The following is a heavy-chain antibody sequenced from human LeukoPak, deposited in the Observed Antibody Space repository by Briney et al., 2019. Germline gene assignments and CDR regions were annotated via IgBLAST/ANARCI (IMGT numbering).Heavy chain of an antibody. CDR1: GGSISSYY. Sequence: SETRSPTCTVPGGSISSYYWGWIRPPPGKGLEWIGYIYYNGNTRYNPSLMSRVTISVDTSKNHFSLKLTSVTAADTAVYYCARHEVGYCSGGSCPYYFDYWGQGTLVTVSS. V-gene: IGHV4-59*08. D-gene: IGHD2-15*01. CDR3: ARHEVGYCSGGSCPYYFDY. CDR2: IYYNGNT. J-gene: IGHJ4*02.